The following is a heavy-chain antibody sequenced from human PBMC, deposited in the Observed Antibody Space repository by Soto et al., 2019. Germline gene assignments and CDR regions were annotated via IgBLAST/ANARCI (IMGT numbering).Heavy chain of an antibody. CDR3: ARGQYFSDSSGYDDY. J-gene: IGHJ4*02. V-gene: IGHV1-8*02. CDR2: MNPNSGNT. Sequence: GASVKVSCKASGYTFTTYDINGVLQSSFQGLVWMGWMNPNSGNTGYAQKFQDRVTMTRDTSISTAYMELSDLRSEDTAVYYCARGQYFSDSSGYDDYWGQGTQVTVSS. CDR1: GYTFTTYD. D-gene: IGHD3-22*01.